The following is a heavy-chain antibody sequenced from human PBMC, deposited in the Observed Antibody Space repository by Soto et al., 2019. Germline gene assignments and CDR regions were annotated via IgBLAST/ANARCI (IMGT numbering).Heavy chain of an antibody. CDR2: IYYSGST. CDR1: GGSISSGGDY. CDR3: ARGGTYYYDSSSGMDV. V-gene: IGHV4-31*03. D-gene: IGHD3-22*01. J-gene: IGHJ6*02. Sequence: PLEILSLSCTVSGGSISSGGDYWSWISEHPGKGLEWIGYIYYSGSTYYNPSLKSRVTISVDTSKNQFSLKLSSVTAADTAVYYCARGGTYYYDSSSGMDVWGQGTTVTVSS.